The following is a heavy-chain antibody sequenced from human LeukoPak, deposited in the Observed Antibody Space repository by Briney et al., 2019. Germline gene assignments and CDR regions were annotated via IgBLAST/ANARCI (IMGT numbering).Heavy chain of an antibody. CDR2: ISGSSTYT. V-gene: IGHV3-21*05. D-gene: IGHD1-26*01. CDR1: GLTFSSYG. J-gene: IGHJ4*02. Sequence: PGGSLRLSCAASGLTFSSYGMHWVRQAPGKGLEWVSHISGSSTYTNYADSVKGRFTISRDNANNSLYLQMNSLTAEDTAVFYCARVGSRGYYFDYWGQGTLVSVFS. CDR3: ARVGSRGYYFDY.